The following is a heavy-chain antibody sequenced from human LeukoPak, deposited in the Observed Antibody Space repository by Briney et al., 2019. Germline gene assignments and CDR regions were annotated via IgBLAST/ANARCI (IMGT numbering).Heavy chain of an antibody. CDR2: ISINTNT. CDR1: GIAVSGNY. D-gene: IGHD1-26*01. V-gene: IGHV3-53*01. J-gene: IGHJ4*02. CDR3: AIAQTWDGLFES. Sequence: PGGSLTLSCAASGIAVSGNYMSWVRQTPGKGLEWVSFISINTNTFYADSVRGRFTISRDTSKNTLLLQKNSLRDEDSAIYYCAIAQTWDGLFESWGQGTLVTVSS.